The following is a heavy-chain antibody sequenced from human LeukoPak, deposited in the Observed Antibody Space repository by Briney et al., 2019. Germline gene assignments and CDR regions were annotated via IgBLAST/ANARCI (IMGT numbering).Heavy chain of an antibody. CDR2: IKKDGSEK. D-gene: IGHD5-18*01. J-gene: IGHJ4*02. CDR1: GFTFSSYG. Sequence: GGSLRLSCAASGFTFSSYGMHWVRQAPGKGLEWVANIKKDGSEKYYVDSVRGRFTISRDNAKTSLYLQMNSLRAEDTAVYYCARDLSGVAGYTYGRGIDYWGQGTLVTVSS. CDR3: ARDLSGVAGYTYGRGIDY. V-gene: IGHV3-7*01.